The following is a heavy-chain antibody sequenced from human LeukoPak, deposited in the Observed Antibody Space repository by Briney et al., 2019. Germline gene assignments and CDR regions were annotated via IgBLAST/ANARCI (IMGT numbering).Heavy chain of an antibody. J-gene: IGHJ4*02. V-gene: IGHV4-39*07. CDR3: ARGSQSLGYCSGGSCRAKIFDY. CDR1: GGSLSNNNYY. Sequence: SETLSLTCTVSGGSLSNNNYYWAWIRQPPGKGLEWIGEINHSGSTNYNPSLKSRVTISVDTSKNQFSLKLSSVTAADTAVYYCARGSQSLGYCSGGSCRAKIFDYWGQGTLVTVSS. CDR2: INHSGST. D-gene: IGHD2-15*01.